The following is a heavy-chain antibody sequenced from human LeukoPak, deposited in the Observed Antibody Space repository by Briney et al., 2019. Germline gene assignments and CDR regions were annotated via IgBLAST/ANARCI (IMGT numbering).Heavy chain of an antibody. D-gene: IGHD6-19*01. CDR3: AKDSTFAVAGYFDY. Sequence: GGSLRLSCAASGFTFDDYAMHWVRQAPGKGLEWVSGISWNSGSIGYADSVKGRLTISRDNAKNSLYLQMNSLRAEDTALYYCAKDSTFAVAGYFDYWGQGTLVTVSS. V-gene: IGHV3-9*01. J-gene: IGHJ4*02. CDR1: GFTFDDYA. CDR2: ISWNSGSI.